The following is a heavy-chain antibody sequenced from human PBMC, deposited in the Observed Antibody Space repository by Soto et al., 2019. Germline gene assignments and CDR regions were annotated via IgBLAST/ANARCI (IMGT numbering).Heavy chain of an antibody. CDR1: GGSISSSSNH. J-gene: IGHJ4*02. CDR2: IYYSENT. Sequence: SATLSLTSTVSGGSISSSSNHCGWIRQPPGKGLEWIGNIYYSENTYYNPSLKSRVTISVDTSKNQFSLRLTSVTAADTAVYYCATHPPYGPLDHWGQGTLVTVSS. D-gene: IGHD4-17*01. CDR3: ATHPPYGPLDH. V-gene: IGHV4-39*01.